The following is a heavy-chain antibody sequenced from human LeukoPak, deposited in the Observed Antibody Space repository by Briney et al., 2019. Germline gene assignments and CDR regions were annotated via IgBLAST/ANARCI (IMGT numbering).Heavy chain of an antibody. J-gene: IGHJ5*02. CDR1: GGTFSSYA. V-gene: IGHV1-69*05. CDR3: ARGSYYDFWSGYQNNWFDP. CDR2: IIPIFGTA. D-gene: IGHD3-3*01. Sequence: ASVKVSCKASGGTFSSYAISWVRQAPGQGLEWMGRIIPIFGTANYAQKFQGRVTITTDESTSTAYMELSSLRSEDTAVYYCARGSYYDFWSGYQNNWFDPWGQGTLVTVSS.